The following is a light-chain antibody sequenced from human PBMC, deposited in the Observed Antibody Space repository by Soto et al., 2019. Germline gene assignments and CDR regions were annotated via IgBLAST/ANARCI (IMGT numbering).Light chain of an antibody. CDR3: QQYGSSPPMYT. CDR1: QSVSSTS. J-gene: IGKJ2*01. V-gene: IGKV3-20*01. CDR2: GAS. Sequence: EIVLTQSPDTLSLSPGERATLSCRASQSVSSTSLAWYQQKPGQAPRLLIFGASSRATGIPDRFSGSGSGTDLTLTISRMEPEDFAVYYCQQYGSSPPMYTFGQGTKLEIK.